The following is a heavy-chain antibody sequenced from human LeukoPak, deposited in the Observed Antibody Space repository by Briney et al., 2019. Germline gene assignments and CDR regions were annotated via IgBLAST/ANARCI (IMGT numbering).Heavy chain of an antibody. J-gene: IGHJ4*02. D-gene: IGHD1-26*01. CDR3: AKGGGVYSRSNDY. CDR2: ISYDGSNK. CDR1: GFTFSSYA. V-gene: IGHV3-30*04. Sequence: PGRSLRLSCAASGFTFSSYAMHWVRQAPGKGLEWVAVISYDGSNKYYADSVKGRFTISRDNSKNTLYLQMNSLRAEDTAVYYCAKGGGVYSRSNDYWGQGTLVTVSS.